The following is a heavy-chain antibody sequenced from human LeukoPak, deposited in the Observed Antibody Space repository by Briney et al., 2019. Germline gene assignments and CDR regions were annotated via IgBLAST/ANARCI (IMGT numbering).Heavy chain of an antibody. D-gene: IGHD3-10*01. J-gene: IGHJ4*02. Sequence: ASVKVSCKASGGTFSSYAISWVRQAPGQGLEWLGIIHPTDGSTSYTQKIQGRVTMTRDTATGTVYLELSSLRSEETAVYWCARANGGGLDYWGQGTLITVSS. CDR3: ARANGGGLDY. V-gene: IGHV1-46*01. CDR2: IHPTDGST. CDR1: GGTFSSYA.